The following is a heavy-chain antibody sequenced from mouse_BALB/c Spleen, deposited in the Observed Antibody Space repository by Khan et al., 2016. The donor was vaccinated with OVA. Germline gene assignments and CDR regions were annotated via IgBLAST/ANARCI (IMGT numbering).Heavy chain of an antibody. Sequence: QIQLVQSGPELMKPGETVKISCKASGYTFTIYGMNWVMQAPGKGLKWMGWINTYTGEPTYTDDFKGRFTFSLDTSASTAFLQINNLKTEDTATYYCARVGYDGTFDYWGQGTSVTVSS. V-gene: IGHV9-3-1*01. CDR1: GYTFTIYG. CDR3: ARVGYDGTFDY. J-gene: IGHJ4*01. D-gene: IGHD2-14*01. CDR2: INTYTGEP.